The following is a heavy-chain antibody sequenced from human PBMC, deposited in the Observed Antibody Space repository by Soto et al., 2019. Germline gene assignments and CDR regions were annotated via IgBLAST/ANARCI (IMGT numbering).Heavy chain of an antibody. CDR1: GFTFSSYS. V-gene: IGHV3-21*01. Sequence: EVQLVESGGGLVKPGGSLRLSCAASGFTFSSYSMNWVRQAPGKGLEWVSSISSSSSYIYYADSVKGRFTISRDNAKNSLYLQMNSLRAEDTAVYYCASSRYSSGWSQKNWGQGTLVTVSS. CDR3: ASSRYSSGWSQKN. CDR2: ISSSSSYI. D-gene: IGHD6-19*01. J-gene: IGHJ4*02.